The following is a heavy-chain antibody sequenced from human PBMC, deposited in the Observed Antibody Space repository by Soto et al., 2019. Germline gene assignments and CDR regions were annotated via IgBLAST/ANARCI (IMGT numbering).Heavy chain of an antibody. Sequence: SVKVSFKASGGTFSSFGISWVRQAPGQGLEWMGGIIPVFGRPNYAQRFRGRLTITADESTNTSYMELIDLTSEDTAVYYCAREASGYDFWGQGTQVTVS. CDR3: AREASGYDF. CDR2: IIPVFGRP. D-gene: IGHD5-12*01. CDR1: GGTFSSFG. J-gene: IGHJ1*01. V-gene: IGHV1-69*13.